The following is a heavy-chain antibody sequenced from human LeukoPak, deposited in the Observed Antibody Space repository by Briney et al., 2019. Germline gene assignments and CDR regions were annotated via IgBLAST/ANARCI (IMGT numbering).Heavy chain of an antibody. CDR2: IYYSGST. J-gene: IGHJ3*02. CDR3: ARVGGARRFGAFDI. Sequence: SETLSLTCTVSGGSISSGGYYWSWIRQHPGKGLEWIGYIYYSGSTYYNPSLKSRVTISVDTSKNQFSLKLSSVTAADTAVYYCARVGGARRFGAFDIWAKGQWSPSLQ. D-gene: IGHD6-6*01. CDR1: GGSISSGGYY. V-gene: IGHV4-31*03.